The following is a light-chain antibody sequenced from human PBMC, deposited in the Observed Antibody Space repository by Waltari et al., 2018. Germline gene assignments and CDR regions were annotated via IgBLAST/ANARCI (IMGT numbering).Light chain of an antibody. CDR1: QSVSSKY. CDR3: QQYGSSQGYT. CDR2: GAS. V-gene: IGKV3-20*01. J-gene: IGKJ2*01. Sequence: ELVLTQSPGTLSLTPGERATVSCRASQSVSSKYLAWYQQKVGQASRLVIYGASSRATGIPDRFSGSGSGTDFTLTINRLEPEDFAVYYCQQYGSSQGYTFGQGTKLEI.